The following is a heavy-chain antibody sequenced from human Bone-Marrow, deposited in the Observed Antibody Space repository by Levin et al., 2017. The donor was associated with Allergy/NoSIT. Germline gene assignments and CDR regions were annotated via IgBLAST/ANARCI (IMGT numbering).Heavy chain of an antibody. CDR1: GFTFSSYL. D-gene: IGHD2-15*01. CDR2: ISADGSST. V-gene: IGHV3-74*01. J-gene: IGHJ4*02. CDR3: ATELAAGY. Sequence: GGSLRLSCAASGFTFSSYLMHWVRQAPGKGLVWVSRISADGSSTIYADSVKGRFTISRDNAENTLYLQMNSLRPEDTAVYYCATELAAGYWGQGTLVTVSS.